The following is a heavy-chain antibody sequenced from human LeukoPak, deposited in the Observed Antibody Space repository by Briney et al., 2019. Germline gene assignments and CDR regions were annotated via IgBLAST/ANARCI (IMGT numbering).Heavy chain of an antibody. CDR3: ARSNPPYSSGWYYFDY. CDR2: IYTSGST. V-gene: IGHV4-4*07. Sequence: SETLSLTCTVSGGSISSYYWSWIRQPAGKGLEWIGRIYTSGSTNYNPSLKSRVTMSVDTSKNQFSLKLSSVTAADTAVYYCARSNPPYSSGWYYFDYWGQGTLVTVSS. D-gene: IGHD6-19*01. J-gene: IGHJ4*02. CDR1: GGSISSYY.